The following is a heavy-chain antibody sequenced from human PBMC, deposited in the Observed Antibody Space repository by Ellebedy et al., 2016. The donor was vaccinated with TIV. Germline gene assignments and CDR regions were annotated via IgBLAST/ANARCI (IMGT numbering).Heavy chain of an antibody. CDR1: GYFISDGYY. CDR3: ARDGTVLVPAADMDV. CDR2: GYHSGST. V-gene: IGHV4-38-2*02. J-gene: IGHJ6*03. Sequence: SETLSLTCTVSGYFISDGYYWGWIRPPPGKGLEWLGSGYHSGSTFYNPSLKSRVSISVDTTKNQFSLRLASVTAADTAVYYCARDGTVLVPAADMDVWGKGTTVTVSS. D-gene: IGHD2-2*01.